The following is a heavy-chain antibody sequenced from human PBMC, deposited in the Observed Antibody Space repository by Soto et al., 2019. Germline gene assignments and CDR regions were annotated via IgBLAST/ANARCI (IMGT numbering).Heavy chain of an antibody. CDR1: GASIRSSSYY. CDR2: SYYSGST. J-gene: IGHJ4*02. D-gene: IGHD3-9*01. V-gene: IGHV4-39*01. CDR3: ARQGSGYDILTGYYMVPFDY. Sequence: SETLSLTCTVSGASIRSSSYYWGWIRQPPGKGLEWIGSSYYSGSTYYNPSLKSRVTISVDTSKNQFSLKLSSVTAADTAVYYCARQGSGYDILTGYYMVPFDYWGQGTLVTVSS.